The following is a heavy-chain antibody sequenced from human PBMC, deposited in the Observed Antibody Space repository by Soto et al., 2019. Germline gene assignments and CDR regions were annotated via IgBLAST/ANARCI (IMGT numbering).Heavy chain of an antibody. CDR2: IMPIFRTP. Sequence: QVQVVQSGAEVKKPGSSVKVSCKASGGTFSTAAISWVRQAPGQGLEWMGGIMPIFRTPDYAQKFQGRVTITADESTSTAYLELRSLRYEDTAVYDCARDKDRPKLGGNYYYIMDVWGQGTTVTVSS. V-gene: IGHV1-69*12. CDR3: ARDKDRPKLGGNYYYIMDV. J-gene: IGHJ6*02. D-gene: IGHD3-3*02. CDR1: GGTFSTAA.